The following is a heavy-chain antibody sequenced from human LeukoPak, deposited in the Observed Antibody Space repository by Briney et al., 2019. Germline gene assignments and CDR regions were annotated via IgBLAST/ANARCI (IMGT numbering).Heavy chain of an antibody. Sequence: GGSLRLSCAASGFTFSSYAIHWVRQAPGKGLEWVAVISYDGSNKYYADSVKGRFTISRDNSKNTLYLQMNSLRAEDTAVYYCARARPRYCSGGSCYFAYWGQGTLVTVSS. J-gene: IGHJ4*02. CDR2: ISYDGSNK. V-gene: IGHV3-30*04. CDR3: ARARPRYCSGGSCYFAY. CDR1: GFTFSSYA. D-gene: IGHD2-15*01.